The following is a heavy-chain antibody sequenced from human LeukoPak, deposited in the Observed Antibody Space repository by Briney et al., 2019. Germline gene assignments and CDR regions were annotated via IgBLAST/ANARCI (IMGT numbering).Heavy chain of an antibody. CDR1: GGSFSGYY. J-gene: IGHJ5*02. V-gene: IGHV4-34*01. Sequence: SETLSLTCAVYGGSFSGYYWSWIRQPPGKGLEWIGEINHSGSTNYNPSLKSRVTISVDTSKNQFSLKLSSVTAADTAVYYCARLLELLWFGEPTPRLCWFDPWSQGTLVTVSS. CDR3: ARLLELLWFGEPTPRLCWFDP. D-gene: IGHD3-10*01. CDR2: INHSGST.